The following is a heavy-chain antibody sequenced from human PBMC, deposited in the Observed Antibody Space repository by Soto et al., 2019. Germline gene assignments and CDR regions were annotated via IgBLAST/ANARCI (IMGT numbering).Heavy chain of an antibody. V-gene: IGHV3-53*04. D-gene: IGHD5-12*01. CDR2: IYSGGTT. CDR1: GFTVSSAY. CDR3: ARDGPGYDPIDY. Sequence: PGGSLRLSCAASGFTVSSAYMSWVRQAPGKGLEWVSIIYSGGTTYYADSVKGRFTISRHNSKNTLYLQMNSLRVEDTAVYYCARDGPGYDPIDYWGQGTLVTVSS. J-gene: IGHJ4*02.